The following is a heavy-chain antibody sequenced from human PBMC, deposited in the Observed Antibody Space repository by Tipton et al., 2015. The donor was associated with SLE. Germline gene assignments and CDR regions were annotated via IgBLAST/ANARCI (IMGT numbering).Heavy chain of an antibody. CDR3: ARVYDFWSGRYFDY. J-gene: IGHJ4*02. CDR2: IYYSGST. CDR1: GGSISSSSYY. D-gene: IGHD3-3*01. Sequence: TLSLTCTVSGGSISSSSYYWGWIRQPPGKGLEWIGSIYYSGSTYYNPSLKSRVTISVDTSKNQFSLKLSSVTAADTAVYYCARVYDFWSGRYFDYWGQGTLVTVSS. V-gene: IGHV4-39*07.